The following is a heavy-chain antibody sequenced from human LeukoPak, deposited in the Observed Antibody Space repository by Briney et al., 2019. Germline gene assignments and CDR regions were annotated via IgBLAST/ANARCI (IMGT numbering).Heavy chain of an antibody. CDR1: GFTFNSYW. D-gene: IGHD3-22*01. J-gene: IGHJ4*02. CDR3: AKANYYYDSSGYYYFDY. CDR2: ISSDESST. Sequence: GRSLRLSCAASGFTFNSYWMHWVRQAPGKGLVWVSRISSDESSTIYADSVKGRFTISRDNAKNSLYLQMNSLRAEDTALYYCAKANYYYDSSGYYYFDYWGQGTLVTVSS. V-gene: IGHV3-74*01.